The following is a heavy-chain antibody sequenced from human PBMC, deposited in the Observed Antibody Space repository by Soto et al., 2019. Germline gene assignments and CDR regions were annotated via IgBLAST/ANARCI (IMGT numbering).Heavy chain of an antibody. CDR3: ARSYYLTSGKPYYFDY. V-gene: IGHV4-59*01. CDR2: IQYSGNT. CDR1: GGSITTYY. J-gene: IGHJ4*02. Sequence: SSETLSLTCTVSGGSITTYYWSWIRQPPGKGLEWIGYIQYSGNTNYNPSLKSRVTISVDTSKNQFSLGLSSVTAADTALYYCARSYYLTSGKPYYFDYWGQGSLV. D-gene: IGHD3-10*01.